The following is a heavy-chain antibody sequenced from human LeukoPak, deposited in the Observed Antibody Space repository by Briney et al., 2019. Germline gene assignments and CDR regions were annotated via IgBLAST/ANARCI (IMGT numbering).Heavy chain of an antibody. Sequence: PSETLSLTCAVYGGSFSGYYWSWIRQPPGKGLEWIGEINHSGSTNYNPSLKSRVTISVDTSKNQFSLKLSSVTAADTAVSYCARVGPFYGSGRGPNWFDPWGKGTLVTVSS. V-gene: IGHV4-34*01. J-gene: IGHJ5*02. CDR3: ARVGPFYGSGRGPNWFDP. D-gene: IGHD3-10*01. CDR2: INHSGST. CDR1: GGSFSGYY.